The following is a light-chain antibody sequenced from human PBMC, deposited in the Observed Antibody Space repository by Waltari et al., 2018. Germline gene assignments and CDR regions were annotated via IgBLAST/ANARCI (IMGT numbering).Light chain of an antibody. Sequence: DIQMTQSPSSASASVGDRVTITCRPSQSINNWLAWYQQKPGKAPQLLISAASNLQSGVPSRFSGSRSGTDDTLTISSLQPEDSATYFCQQANSFPRTFGRWTKVEIK. V-gene: IGKV1-12*01. CDR2: AAS. CDR1: QSINNW. CDR3: QQANSFPRT. J-gene: IGKJ1*01.